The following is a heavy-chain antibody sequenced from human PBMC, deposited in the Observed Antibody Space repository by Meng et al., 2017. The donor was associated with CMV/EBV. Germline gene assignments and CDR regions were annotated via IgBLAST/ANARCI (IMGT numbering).Heavy chain of an antibody. J-gene: IGHJ6*02. CDR1: GYTFTSYG. V-gene: IGHV1-18*01. CDR2: ISAYNGNT. D-gene: IGHD5-24*01. CDR3: ARARLGVEIGAHPSYYYYGMDV. Sequence: ASVKVSCKASGYTFTSYGISWVRQAPGQGLEWMGWISAYNGNTNYPQKLQGRVTMTTDTSTSTAYMELRSLRSDDTAVYYCARARLGVEIGAHPSYYYYGMDVWGQGTTVTVSS.